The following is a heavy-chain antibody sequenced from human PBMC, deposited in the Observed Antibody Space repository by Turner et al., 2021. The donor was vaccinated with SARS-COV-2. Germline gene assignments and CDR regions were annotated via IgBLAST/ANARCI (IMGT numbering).Heavy chain of an antibody. J-gene: IGHJ6*02. V-gene: IGHV1-24*01. D-gene: IGHD3-3*01. CDR1: GYTLTELS. CDR3: ATTNAIFGVVTNYSYYYDMDV. Sequence: QVQLVQSGAEVKKPGASVKVSCKVSGYTLTELSMHWVRQAPGKGLEWMGGFDPADVETIYAQKFQGRVTMTEDTSTDTAYMELSSLRSEDTAVYYCATTNAIFGVVTNYSYYYDMDVWGQGTTVTVSS. CDR2: FDPADVET.